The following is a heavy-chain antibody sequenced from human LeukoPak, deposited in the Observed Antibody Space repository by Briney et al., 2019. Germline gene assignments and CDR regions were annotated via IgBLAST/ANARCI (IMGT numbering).Heavy chain of an antibody. CDR3: AKDRDIAVVPAAPQYYYYYYMDV. J-gene: IGHJ6*03. V-gene: IGHV3-43*01. Sequence: KYSVDSVKGRFTISRDNSKNSLYLQMNGLRTEDTALYYCAKDRDIAVVPAAPQYYYYYYMDVWGKGTTVTVSS. CDR2: K. D-gene: IGHD2-2*01.